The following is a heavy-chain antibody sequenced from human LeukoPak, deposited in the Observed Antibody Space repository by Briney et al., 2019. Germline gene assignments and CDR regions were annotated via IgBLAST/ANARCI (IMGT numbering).Heavy chain of an antibody. Sequence: ASVKVSCKASGYTFTGYYMHWVRQAPGQGLEWMGWISPNGGGTNYAQKFQGRVTMTRDTSISTAYMELSRLRSDDTAVYYCARDFWSGYEPNDYWGQGTLVTVSS. V-gene: IGHV1-2*02. CDR2: ISPNGGGT. CDR1: GYTFTGYY. CDR3: ARDFWSGYEPNDY. J-gene: IGHJ4*02. D-gene: IGHD3-3*01.